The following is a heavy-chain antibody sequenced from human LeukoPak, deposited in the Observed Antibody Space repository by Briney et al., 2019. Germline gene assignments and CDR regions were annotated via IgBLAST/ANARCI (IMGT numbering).Heavy chain of an antibody. CDR3: AKDLASHYYGSGSYYNGDY. J-gene: IGHJ4*02. V-gene: IGHV3-30*02. CDR1: GFTFSSYG. CDR2: IRYDGSNK. D-gene: IGHD3-10*01. Sequence: PGGSLRLSCAASGFTFSSYGMHWVRQAPGKGLEWVAFIRYDGSNKYYADSVKGRFTISRDNSKNTLYLQMNSLRAEDTAVYYCAKDLASHYYGSGSYYNGDYWGQGTLVTVSS.